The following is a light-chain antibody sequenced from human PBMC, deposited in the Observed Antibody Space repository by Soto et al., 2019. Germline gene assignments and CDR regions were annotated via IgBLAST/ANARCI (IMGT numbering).Light chain of an antibody. J-gene: IGKJ1*01. CDR1: QSISNR. Sequence: DIQMTQSPSTLSASVGDRVTITCRASQSISNRLAWYQQKPGKAPKVVIYDASSLESGVPSRFSGSGSGTEFILTINSLQPDDFATYYCQQYGGMWAFGQGTKVDIK. V-gene: IGKV1-5*01. CDR2: DAS. CDR3: QQYGGMWA.